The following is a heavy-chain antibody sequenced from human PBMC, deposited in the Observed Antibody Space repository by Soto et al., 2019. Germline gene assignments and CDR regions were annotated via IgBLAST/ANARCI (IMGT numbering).Heavy chain of an antibody. CDR3: ARLVRLLGVRGVTFDS. D-gene: IGHD3-10*01. Sequence: QLQLQESGPGLVKPSETLSLTCTVSGGSISSSSYYWGWIRQPPGKGLEWIGSIYYSGSTYYNPSLQRRVTLSXXTXKXLFSLKLSSVTAADTAVYYCARLVRLLGVRGVTFDSWGQGTLVTVSS. CDR1: GGSISSSSYY. J-gene: IGHJ4*02. CDR2: IYYSGST. V-gene: IGHV4-39*01.